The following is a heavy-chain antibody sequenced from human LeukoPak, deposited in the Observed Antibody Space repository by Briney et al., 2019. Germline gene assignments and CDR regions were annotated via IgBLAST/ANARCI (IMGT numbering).Heavy chain of an antibody. D-gene: IGHD5-18*01. J-gene: IGHJ4*02. V-gene: IGHV5-10-1*01. Sequence: GEPLKISCQGSGYSFSDYWIGWVRQMPGTGLEWMGRIDPSDSYTNYSPSFQGHVTISVDKSITTAYLQWSSLRASDTAMYYCARPGYTYGSYYFDYWGQGTLVTVSS. CDR3: ARPGYTYGSYYFDY. CDR1: GYSFSDYW. CDR2: IDPSDSYT.